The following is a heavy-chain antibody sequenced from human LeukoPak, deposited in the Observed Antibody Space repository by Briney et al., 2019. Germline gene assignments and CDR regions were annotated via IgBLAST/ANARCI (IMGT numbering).Heavy chain of an antibody. CDR3: ARAGYYYDSSGYFQDAFDI. Sequence: GASVKVSCKASGYTFTSYYMHWVRQAPGQGLEWMGIINPSGGSTSYAQKFQGRVTMTRDTSTSTVYMELSSLGSEDTAVYYCARAGYYYDSSGYFQDAFDIWGQGTMVTVSS. D-gene: IGHD3-22*01. CDR2: INPSGGST. CDR1: GYTFTSYY. J-gene: IGHJ3*02. V-gene: IGHV1-46*01.